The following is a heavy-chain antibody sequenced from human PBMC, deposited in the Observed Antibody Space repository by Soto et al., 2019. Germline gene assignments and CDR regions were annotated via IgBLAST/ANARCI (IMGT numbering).Heavy chain of an antibody. CDR3: ARLTRGYSYGNDY. CDR1: GGSVSSGSYY. J-gene: IGHJ4*02. D-gene: IGHD5-18*01. CDR2: IYYSWT. Sequence: ASETLSLTCTVSGGSVSSGSYYWTWIRQPPGKGLEWIGNIYYSWTNKNPSLKSRVTISVDTSKNQFSLKLSTVTAADTAMYYCARLTRGYSYGNDYWGQGTLVTVSS. V-gene: IGHV4-61*01.